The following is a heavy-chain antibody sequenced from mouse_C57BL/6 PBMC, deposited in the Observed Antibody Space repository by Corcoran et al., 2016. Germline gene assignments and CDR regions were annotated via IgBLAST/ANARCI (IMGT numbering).Heavy chain of an antibody. CDR1: GYAFSSYG. V-gene: IGHV1-80*01. CDR3: ARGGDYLDY. J-gene: IGHJ2*01. CDR2: IYPGDGDT. Sequence: QVQLQQSGAELVKPGASVKISCKASGYAFSSYGMNWVQQRPGKGLEWIGQIYPGDGDTNYNGKFKGKATLTADKSSSTAYMQLSSLTSEDSAVYFCARGGDYLDYWGQGTTLTVSS.